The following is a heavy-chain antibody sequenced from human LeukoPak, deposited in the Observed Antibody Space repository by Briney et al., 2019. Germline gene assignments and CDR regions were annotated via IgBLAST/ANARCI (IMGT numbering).Heavy chain of an antibody. CDR3: TTDYSYGSGSYYGSIDY. J-gene: IGHJ4*02. Sequence: GGSLRLSCAASGFTFSNAWMIWVRQAPGKGLEWVGRIKSKTDGGTTDYAAPVKGRFTISSDDSKNTLYLQMNSLKTEDTAVYYCTTDYSYGSGSYYGSIDYWGQGTLVTVSS. V-gene: IGHV3-15*01. D-gene: IGHD3-10*01. CDR2: IKSKTDGGTT. CDR1: GFTFSNAW.